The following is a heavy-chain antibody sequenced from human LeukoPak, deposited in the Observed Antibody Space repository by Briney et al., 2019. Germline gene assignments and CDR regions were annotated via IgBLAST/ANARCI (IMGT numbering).Heavy chain of an antibody. CDR3: AKYGSGQLWLLGWYFDF. V-gene: IGHV3-23*01. J-gene: IGHJ2*01. Sequence: GGSQRLSCGASGYTFYNYAVTWVRQAPGKGLEWVSSISHDGASTHYADSVKGRFTISRDNSKNTVFLQMDSLRAEDTAVYFCAKYGSGQLWLLGWYFDFWGRGTLVSVSS. CDR2: ISHDGAST. CDR1: GYTFYNYA. D-gene: IGHD3-16*01.